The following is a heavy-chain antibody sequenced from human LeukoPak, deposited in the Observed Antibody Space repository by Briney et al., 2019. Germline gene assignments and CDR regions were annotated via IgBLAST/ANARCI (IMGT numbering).Heavy chain of an antibody. Sequence: ASVKVSCKVSGYTLTELSMHWVRQAPGKGLEWMGGFDPEDGETIYAQTFQGRVTMTEDTSTDTAYMELSSLRSEDTAVYYCATGVSYGVSFDYWGQGTLVTVSS. CDR2: FDPEDGET. CDR3: ATGVSYGVSFDY. CDR1: GYTLTELS. V-gene: IGHV1-24*01. D-gene: IGHD4-17*01. J-gene: IGHJ4*02.